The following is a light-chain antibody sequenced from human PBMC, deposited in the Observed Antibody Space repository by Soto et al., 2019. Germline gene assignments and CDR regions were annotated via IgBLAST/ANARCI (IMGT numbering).Light chain of an antibody. CDR3: QVWDSSSDHWV. CDR1: KIGSKS. CDR2: YDS. V-gene: IGLV3-21*04. J-gene: IGLJ3*02. Sequence: SYELTQPPSVSVAPGKTARITCGGNKIGSKSVHWYQQKPGQAPVLVIYYDSDRPSGIPERFSVSNSGNTATLTISRVEAGDEADYYCQVWDSSSDHWVFGGGTKLTVL.